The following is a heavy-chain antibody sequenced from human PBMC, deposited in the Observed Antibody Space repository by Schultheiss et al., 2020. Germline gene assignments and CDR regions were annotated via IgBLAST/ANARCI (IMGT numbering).Heavy chain of an antibody. D-gene: IGHD5-12*01. CDR2: INPNSGGT. J-gene: IGHJ4*02. CDR1: GGTFSSYA. V-gene: IGHV1-8*02. CDR3: TRDPRATFRGGVPPDY. Sequence: ASVKVSCKASGGTFSSYAISWVRQAPGQGLEWMGWINPNSGGTNYAQKFQGRVTMTRDTSTSTVYMELSSLRSEDTAVYYCTRDPRATFRGGVPPDYWGQGTLVNGYS.